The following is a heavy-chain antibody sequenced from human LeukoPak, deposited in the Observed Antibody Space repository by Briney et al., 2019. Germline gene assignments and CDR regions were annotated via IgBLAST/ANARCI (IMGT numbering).Heavy chain of an antibody. J-gene: IGHJ4*02. CDR2: ISGSGGST. Sequence: PGGSLRLSCAASGFTFRSYDMSWVRQAPGKGLEWVSGISGSGGSTYYADSVKGRFTISRDNSKSTLYIQMNSLRAEDTAVYYCARAKPKNMVRGLIMRRESRYYFDYWGQGTLVTVSS. V-gene: IGHV3-23*01. CDR1: GFTFRSYD. CDR3: ARAKPKNMVRGLIMRRESRYYFDY. D-gene: IGHD3-10*01.